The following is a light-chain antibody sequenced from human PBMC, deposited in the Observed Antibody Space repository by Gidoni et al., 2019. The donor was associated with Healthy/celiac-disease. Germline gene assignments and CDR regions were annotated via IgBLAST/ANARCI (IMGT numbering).Light chain of an antibody. CDR3: QQSYSTPIT. Sequence: DIQMTQSPSSLSASVGDRVTIPCRASQSISSYLNWYQQKPGKAPKLLIYAASSLQSGVPSRFSGSGSGTDFTITISSLQPEDFATYYCQQSYSTPITFGGGTKVEIK. V-gene: IGKV1-39*01. CDR1: QSISSY. J-gene: IGKJ4*01. CDR2: AAS.